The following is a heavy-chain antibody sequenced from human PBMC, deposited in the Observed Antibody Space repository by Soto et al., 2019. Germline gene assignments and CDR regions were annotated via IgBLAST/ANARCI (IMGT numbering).Heavy chain of an antibody. CDR2: INHSGST. CDR3: ARAGTTVTSVGADWFDP. D-gene: IGHD4-17*01. CDR1: GGSFSGYY. J-gene: IGHJ5*02. V-gene: IGHV4-34*01. Sequence: PSETLSLTCAVYGGSFSGYYWSWIRQPPGKGLEWIGEINHSGSTNYNPSLKSRVTISVDTSKNQFSLKLSSVTAADTAVYYCARAGTTVTSVGADWFDPWGQGTLVTVSS.